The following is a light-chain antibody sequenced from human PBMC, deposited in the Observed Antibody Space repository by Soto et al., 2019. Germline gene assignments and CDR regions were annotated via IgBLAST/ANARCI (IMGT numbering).Light chain of an antibody. CDR1: QDVSTN. Sequence: ETVMTQSPDTLSVSPGESVTLSCRASQDVSTNLAWFQQKPGQTPRLVLYGASKRATGIPARFSGSGSGRHFTLTISSLQSEDFGVYYCQHYNNWPPYSFGQGTKVEIK. J-gene: IGKJ2*03. CDR3: QHYNNWPPYS. CDR2: GAS. V-gene: IGKV3-15*01.